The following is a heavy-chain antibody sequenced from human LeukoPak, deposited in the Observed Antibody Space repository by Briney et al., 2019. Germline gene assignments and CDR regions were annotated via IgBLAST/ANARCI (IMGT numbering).Heavy chain of an antibody. D-gene: IGHD2-21*02. V-gene: IGHV4-59*08. CDR3: ARQEVVTATNWFDP. CDR1: GGSITMYY. Sequence: SETLSLTCTVSGGSITMYYWNWIWQPPGKGLEWIGHRYYSGDTNYNPSLKSRVAISVDTSKNQFSLRLSSVTAADTAVYYCARQEVVTATNWFDPWGQGTLVTVSS. J-gene: IGHJ5*02. CDR2: RYYSGDT.